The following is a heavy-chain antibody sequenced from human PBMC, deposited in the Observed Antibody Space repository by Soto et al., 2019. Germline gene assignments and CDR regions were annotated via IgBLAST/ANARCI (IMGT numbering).Heavy chain of an antibody. J-gene: IGHJ5*02. V-gene: IGHV6-1*01. D-gene: IGHD3-10*01. CDR3: VRDRYSSSGWFDP. CDR2: TYYRSRFFS. Sequence: SQTLSLTCAISGDSVSSYSAAWNWIRQPPSGGLEWLGRTYYRSRFFSDYAESVKSRIIINPDTSKNQFSLQLKSVTPEDTAVYYCVRDRYSSSGWFDPWGQGTLVTVSS. CDR1: GDSVSSYSAA.